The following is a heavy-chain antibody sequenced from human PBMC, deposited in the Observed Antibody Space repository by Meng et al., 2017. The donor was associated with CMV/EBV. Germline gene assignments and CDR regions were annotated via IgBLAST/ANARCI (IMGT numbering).Heavy chain of an antibody. CDR1: GFTFSSYS. J-gene: IGHJ6*02. CDR2: ISSSSTI. CDR3: ARDRSQYCGGDCYYPYYYYGMDV. V-gene: IGHV3-69-1*01. D-gene: IGHD2-21*01. Sequence: GESLKISCAASGFTFSSYSMNWVRQAPGKGLEWVSSISSSSTIYYADSVKGRFTISRDNAKNSLYLQMNSLRAEDTAVYYCARDRSQYCGGDCYYPYYYYGMDVWGQGTTVTVSS.